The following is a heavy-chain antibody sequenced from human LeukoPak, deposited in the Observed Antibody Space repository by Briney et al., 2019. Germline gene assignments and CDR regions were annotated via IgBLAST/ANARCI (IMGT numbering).Heavy chain of an antibody. V-gene: IGHV4-34*01. CDR1: GGSFSGYY. Sequence: SETLSLTCAVYGGSFSGYYWSWIRQPPGKGLEWIGEINHSGSTNYNPSLKSRVTISVDTSKNQFSLKLSSVTAADTAVYYCARGRGPTTVTSRYFDYWGQGTLVTVSS. D-gene: IGHD4-11*01. CDR3: ARGRGPTTVTSRYFDY. J-gene: IGHJ4*02. CDR2: INHSGST.